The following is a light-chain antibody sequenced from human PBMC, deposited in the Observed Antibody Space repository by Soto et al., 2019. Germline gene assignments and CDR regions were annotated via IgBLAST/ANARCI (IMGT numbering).Light chain of an antibody. CDR2: GAS. CDR3: QQYNNWPLG. Sequence: EIVMTQSPATLSVSPGERATLSCRASQSVSSNLAWYQQKPGQAPRLLIYGASTRATGIPARFSGRGSGTEFTLTISSLQSEDFAVYYCQQYNNWPLGFGPGTKVDIK. V-gene: IGKV3-15*01. CDR1: QSVSSN. J-gene: IGKJ3*01.